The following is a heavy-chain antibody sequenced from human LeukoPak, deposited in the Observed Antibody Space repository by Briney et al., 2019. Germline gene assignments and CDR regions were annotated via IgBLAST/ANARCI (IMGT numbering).Heavy chain of an antibody. V-gene: IGHV1-69*05. CDR2: IIPIFGTA. CDR3: ARDERRELASEYWFDP. J-gene: IGHJ5*02. D-gene: IGHD1-26*01. Sequence: ASVKVSCKASGGTFSSYAISWVRQAPGQGLEWMGGIIPIFGTANYAQKFQGRVTITTDESTSTAYMELSSLRSEDTAVYYCARDERRELASEYWFDPWGQGTLVTVSS. CDR1: GGTFSSYA.